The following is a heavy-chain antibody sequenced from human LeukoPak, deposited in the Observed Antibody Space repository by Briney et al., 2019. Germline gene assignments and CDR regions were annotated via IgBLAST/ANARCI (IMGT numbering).Heavy chain of an antibody. D-gene: IGHD3-9*01. V-gene: IGHV3-30*03. CDR2: ISYDGSNK. CDR1: GFTFSSYG. Sequence: PGGSLRLSCAASGFTFSSYGMHWVRQAPGKGLEWVAVISYDGSNKYYADSVKGRFTISRDNSKNTLYLQMNSLRAEDTAVYYCARSTSSEYDIYHFDYWGQGTLATVSS. J-gene: IGHJ4*02. CDR3: ARSTSSEYDIYHFDY.